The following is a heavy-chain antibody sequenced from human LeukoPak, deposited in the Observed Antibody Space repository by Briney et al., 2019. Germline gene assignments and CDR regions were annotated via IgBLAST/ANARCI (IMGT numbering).Heavy chain of an antibody. Sequence: GGSLRLSCAASGFTFSSYWMTWVRQAPGKGLEWVTNIKQDGSDKYYVDSVKGRFTISRDNAKNSLYLQMNSLRVEDTAVYYCAGSIAAPYYFDYWGQGTLVTVSS. CDR3: AGSIAAPYYFDY. V-gene: IGHV3-7*01. J-gene: IGHJ4*02. CDR2: IKQDGSDK. CDR1: GFTFSSYW. D-gene: IGHD6-6*01.